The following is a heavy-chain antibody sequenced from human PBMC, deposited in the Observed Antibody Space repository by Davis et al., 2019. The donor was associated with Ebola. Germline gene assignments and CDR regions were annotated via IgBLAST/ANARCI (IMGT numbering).Heavy chain of an antibody. V-gene: IGHV1-69*05. D-gene: IGHD6-13*01. CDR1: GGTFSSYA. CDR3: ANIAAAGELDY. Sequence: SVKVSCKASGGTFSSYAISWVRQAPGQGLEWMGGIIPIFGTANYAQKFQGRVTMTRDTSISTAYMELSRLRSDDTAVYYCANIAAAGELDYWGQGTLVTVSS. J-gene: IGHJ4*02. CDR2: IIPIFGTA.